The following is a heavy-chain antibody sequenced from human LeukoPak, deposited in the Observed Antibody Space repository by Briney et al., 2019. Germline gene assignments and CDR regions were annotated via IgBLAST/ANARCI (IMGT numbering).Heavy chain of an antibody. D-gene: IGHD5-24*01. V-gene: IGHV3-7*01. Sequence: GGSLRLSCATSGFTFSTYWMSWVRQAPGKGLEWVANIKQDGGEKYYADSVTGRFTISRDNSKNLLYLQMNSLRVKDKAVYYCANGHGFDYWGQGTLVTVSS. CDR2: IKQDGGEK. CDR1: GFTFSTYW. CDR3: ANGHGFDY. J-gene: IGHJ4*02.